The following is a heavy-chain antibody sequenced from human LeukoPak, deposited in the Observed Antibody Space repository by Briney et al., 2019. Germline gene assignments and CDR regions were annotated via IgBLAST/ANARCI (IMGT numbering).Heavy chain of an antibody. CDR3: ARPYDTSGYYPFDY. CDR1: NDSISSSPYY. Sequence: SETLSLTCTVSNDSISSSPYYWGWIRRPPGKGLEWIGGIYYTGSTYYNPSLKSRLTISLDTSKNQFSLRLSSVTAADTAVYYCARPYDTSGYYPFDYWGQGTLVTVSS. V-gene: IGHV4-39*07. D-gene: IGHD3-22*01. CDR2: IYYTGST. J-gene: IGHJ4*02.